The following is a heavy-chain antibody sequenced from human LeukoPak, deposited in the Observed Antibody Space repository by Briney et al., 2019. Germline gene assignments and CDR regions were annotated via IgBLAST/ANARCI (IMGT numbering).Heavy chain of an antibody. CDR1: GFTFSSYA. Sequence: GGSLRLSCAASGFTFSSYAMSWVRQAPGKGLEWVSAISGSGGSTYYADSVKGRFTISRDNSKNTLYLQMNSLRAEDTAVYYCAKPLTARTGYCSSTSCSYDAFDIWGQGTMVTVSS. V-gene: IGHV3-23*01. J-gene: IGHJ3*02. CDR3: AKPLTARTGYCSSTSCSYDAFDI. CDR2: ISGSGGST. D-gene: IGHD2-2*01.